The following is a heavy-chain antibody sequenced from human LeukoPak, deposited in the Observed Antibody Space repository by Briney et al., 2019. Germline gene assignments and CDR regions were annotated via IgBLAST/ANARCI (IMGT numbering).Heavy chain of an antibody. V-gene: IGHV3-33*01. Sequence: GGSLRLSCAASGFTFSSYGMHCVRQAPGKGLEWVAVIWYDGSNKYYADSVKGRFTISRDNSKNTLYLQMNSLRAEDTAVYYCASAPYGSGTFLDYWGQGTLVTVSS. CDR2: IWYDGSNK. J-gene: IGHJ4*02. D-gene: IGHD3-10*01. CDR3: ASAPYGSGTFLDY. CDR1: GFTFSSYG.